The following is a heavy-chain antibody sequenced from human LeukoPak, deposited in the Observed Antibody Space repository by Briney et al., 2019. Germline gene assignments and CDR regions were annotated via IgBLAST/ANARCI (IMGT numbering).Heavy chain of an antibody. CDR2: VSGSGGTT. J-gene: IGHJ1*01. CDR1: GFAFSSYA. Sequence: GGSLRLSCAASGFAFSSYAMSWVRQAPGKGLEWVSVVSGSGGTTYYADSVKGRFTISRDNSKNTLYLQMNSLRAEDTAIYYCAKERSGITAEYFHYWGQGTLVTVSS. CDR3: AKERSGITAEYFHY. D-gene: IGHD3-10*01. V-gene: IGHV3-23*01.